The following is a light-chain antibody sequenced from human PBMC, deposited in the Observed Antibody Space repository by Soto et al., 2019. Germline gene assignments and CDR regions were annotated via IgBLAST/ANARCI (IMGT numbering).Light chain of an antibody. J-gene: IGKJ4*01. CDR3: QQHNSYDLT. CDR1: QTISSW. CDR2: AAS. V-gene: IGKV1-5*01. Sequence: MQRAQSHTTLYGCVGDRVTNTCRASQTISSWLAWYQWKPGKAPKRLIYAASRLQSGVPSRFSVCGPETEFILTLRSLHPDDFATYYCQQHNSYDLTFGGGTKVDIK.